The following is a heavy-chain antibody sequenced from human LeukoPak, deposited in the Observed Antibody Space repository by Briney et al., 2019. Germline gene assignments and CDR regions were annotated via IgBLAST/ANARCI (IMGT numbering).Heavy chain of an antibody. J-gene: IGHJ4*02. D-gene: IGHD1-26*01. Sequence: PSETLSLTCTVSGGSISSYYWSWIRLPPGKGLEWIGYIYYSGSTNYNPSLKSRVTISVDTSKNQFSLKLSSVTAADTAVYYCARQVGATEHDYWGQGTLVTVSS. CDR1: GGSISSYY. V-gene: IGHV4-59*08. CDR2: IYYSGST. CDR3: ARQVGATEHDY.